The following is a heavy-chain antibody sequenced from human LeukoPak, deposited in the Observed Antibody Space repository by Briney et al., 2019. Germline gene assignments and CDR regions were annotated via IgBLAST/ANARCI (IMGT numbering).Heavy chain of an antibody. V-gene: IGHV1-46*01. J-gene: IGHJ4*02. CDR3: ARDSSGWRKFDY. CDR1: GYTFTSYY. CDR2: INPSGGST. Sequence: ASVKVSCKASGYTFTSYYMHWVRQAPGQGLEWMGIINPSGGSTSYAQKFQSRVTMTRDTSTSTVYMELSSLRSEDTAVYYCARDSSGWRKFDYWGQGTLVTVSS. D-gene: IGHD6-19*01.